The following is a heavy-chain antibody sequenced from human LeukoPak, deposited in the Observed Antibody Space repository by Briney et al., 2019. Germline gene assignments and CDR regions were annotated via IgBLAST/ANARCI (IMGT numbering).Heavy chain of an antibody. CDR1: GGTFSSYA. D-gene: IGHD1-26*01. V-gene: IGHV1-69*04. Sequence: SVKVSCKASGGTFSSYAISWVRQAPGQGLEWMGRIIPILGIANYAQKFQGRVTITADKSTSTAYMELSSLRSEDTAVYYCARVGGSGSNEMIDYWGQGTLVTVS. J-gene: IGHJ4*02. CDR3: ARVGGSGSNEMIDY. CDR2: IIPILGIA.